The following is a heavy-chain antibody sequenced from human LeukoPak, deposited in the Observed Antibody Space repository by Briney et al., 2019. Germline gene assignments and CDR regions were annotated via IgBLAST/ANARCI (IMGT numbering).Heavy chain of an antibody. CDR2: INSDGSST. CDR3: ARPHGSYGDAFDI. V-gene: IGHV3-74*01. CDR1: GFTFSSYW. D-gene: IGHD1-26*01. J-gene: IGHJ3*02. Sequence: GGSLRLSCAASGFTFSSYWMHWVRQAPGKGLVWVSRINSDGSSTTYADSVKGRFTISRDNAKNSLYLQMNSLRAEDTALYYCARPHGSYGDAFDIWGQGTMVTVSS.